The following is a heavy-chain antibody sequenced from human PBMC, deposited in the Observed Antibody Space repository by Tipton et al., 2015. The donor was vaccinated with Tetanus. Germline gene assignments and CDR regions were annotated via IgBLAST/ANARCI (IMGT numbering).Heavy chain of an antibody. J-gene: IGHJ6*02. CDR1: GYTFTGYY. V-gene: IGHV1-2*02. CDR2: IDPNSGGT. CDR3: ARDRGDYIYYGMDV. Sequence: QMQLVQSGAEVKKPGASVKVSCKASGYTFTGYYMYWVRQAPGPGLEWMGWIDPNSGGTVYAQKFQDRVTMTRDTSISTAYMELRSLRSDDTAVYYCARDRGDYIYYGMDVWGPGTTVTVS. D-gene: IGHD3-22*01.